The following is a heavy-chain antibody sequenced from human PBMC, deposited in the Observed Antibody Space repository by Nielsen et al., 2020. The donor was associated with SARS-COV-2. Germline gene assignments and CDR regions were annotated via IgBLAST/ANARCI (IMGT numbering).Heavy chain of an antibody. Sequence: GSLRLSCAASGFTFSSYSMNWVRQAPGKGLEWVSSISSSSSYIYYADSVKGRFTISRDNAKNSLYLQMNSLRAEDTAVYYCARAGYSSSSVDYYYYMDVWGKGTTVTVSS. CDR3: ARAGYSSSSVDYYYYMDV. V-gene: IGHV3-21*01. D-gene: IGHD6-6*01. CDR1: GFTFSSYS. J-gene: IGHJ6*03. CDR2: ISSSSSYI.